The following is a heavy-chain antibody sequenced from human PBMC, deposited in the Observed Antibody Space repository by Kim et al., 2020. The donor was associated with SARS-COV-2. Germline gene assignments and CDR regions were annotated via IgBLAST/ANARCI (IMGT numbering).Heavy chain of an antibody. D-gene: IGHD2-2*01. CDR2: IYWDDDK. J-gene: IGHJ6*02. CDR3: AHSPKKKKGYCSSTSCYFYYYGMDV. V-gene: IGHV2-5*02. CDR1: GFSLSTSGVG. Sequence: SGPTLVKPTQTLTLTCTFSGFSLSTSGVGVGWIRQPPGKALEWLALIYWDDDKRYSPSLKSRLTITKDTSKNQVVLTMTNMDPVDTATYYCAHSPKKKKGYCSSTSCYFYYYGMDVWGQGTTVTVSS.